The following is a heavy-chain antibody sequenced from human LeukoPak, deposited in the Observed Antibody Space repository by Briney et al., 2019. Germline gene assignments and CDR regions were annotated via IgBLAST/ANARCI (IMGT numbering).Heavy chain of an antibody. CDR1: GFTFSSYE. J-gene: IGHJ3*02. CDR3: ARGGDSTRGAFDI. D-gene: IGHD6-13*01. V-gene: IGHV3-48*03. Sequence: GGSLRLSCAASGFTFSSYEMNWVRQAPGKGLEWVSYISSSGSTIYYADSVKGRFTISRDNAKNSLYLQMNSLRAEDTAVYYCARGGDSTRGAFDIWGQGTMVTVSS. CDR2: ISSSGSTI.